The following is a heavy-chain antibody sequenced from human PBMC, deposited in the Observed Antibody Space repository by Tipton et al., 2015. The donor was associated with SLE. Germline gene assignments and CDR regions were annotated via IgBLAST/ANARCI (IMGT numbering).Heavy chain of an antibody. CDR1: GYTFSNYG. V-gene: IGHV1-18*01. D-gene: IGHD2-15*01. CDR3: ARAGGSGGSCAY. Sequence: QLVQSGAEVKKPGASVKVSCKASGYTFSNYGTTWVRQAPGQGLEWMGWISAYNGNTNYGHGRVTLTTDTSTSTAYMELWSLTPDDTAVYYCARAGGSGGSCAYWGQGTLVTVSS. CDR2: ISAYNGNT. J-gene: IGHJ4*02.